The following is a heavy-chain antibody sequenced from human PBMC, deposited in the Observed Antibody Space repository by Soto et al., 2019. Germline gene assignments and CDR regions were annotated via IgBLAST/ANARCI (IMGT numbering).Heavy chain of an antibody. D-gene: IGHD5-12*01. Sequence: QIQLVQSEVEVKKPGASVKVSCKASGYTFTSYSIAWVRQAPGQGLEWMGWISAYNGNTDYAQKFQGRVTMTTDTXPRTAYTERRSLRSGDTAVYYCARGRSGYGWFFDLWGRGTLVIVSS. V-gene: IGHV1-18*01. CDR1: GYTFTSYS. CDR2: ISAYNGNT. J-gene: IGHJ2*01. CDR3: ARGRSGYGWFFDL.